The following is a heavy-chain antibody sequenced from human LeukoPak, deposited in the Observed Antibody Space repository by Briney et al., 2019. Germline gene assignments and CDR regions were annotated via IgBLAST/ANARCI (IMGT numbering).Heavy chain of an antibody. V-gene: IGHV4-4*08. J-gene: IGHJ4*02. CDR2: IYTSGST. D-gene: IGHD5-18*01. CDR3: AREWGRGYSYGFDY. CDR1: GGSISSYY. Sequence: SETLSLTCTVSGGSISSYYWSWLRQPPGKGLEWIGRIYTSGSTNYNPSLTSRVTISVDTSKNQFSLKLSSVTAADTAVYYCAREWGRGYSYGFDYWGQGTLVTVSS.